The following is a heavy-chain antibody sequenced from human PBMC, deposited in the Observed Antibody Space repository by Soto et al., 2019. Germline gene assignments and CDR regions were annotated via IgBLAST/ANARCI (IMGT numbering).Heavy chain of an antibody. CDR2: ISAYNGNT. J-gene: IGHJ4*02. Sequence: QVQLVQSGAEVKKPGASVKVSCKASGYTFTNYGISWVRQAPGQGLEWMGWISAYNGNTNYAQKVQGRVTMTTDTSTSTAYMELRSLRSDDTAVYYCARVPTSLRHLVFYFDHWGQGTLVTVSS. D-gene: IGHD6-6*01. CDR3: ARVPTSLRHLVFYFDH. V-gene: IGHV1-18*01. CDR1: GYTFTNYG.